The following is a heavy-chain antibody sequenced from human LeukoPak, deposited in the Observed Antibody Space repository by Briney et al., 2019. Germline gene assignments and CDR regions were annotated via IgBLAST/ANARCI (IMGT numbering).Heavy chain of an antibody. CDR2: ISSSSSTI. Sequence: SGGSLRLSCAASGFSFSSYSMNWVRQAPGKGLEWVSYISSSSSTIYYADSVKGRFTISRDNAKNSLYLQMNSLRAEDTAVYYCACEENSGSYRWDYWGQGTLVTVSS. V-gene: IGHV3-48*04. D-gene: IGHD1-26*01. J-gene: IGHJ4*02. CDR1: GFSFSSYS. CDR3: ACEENSGSYRWDY.